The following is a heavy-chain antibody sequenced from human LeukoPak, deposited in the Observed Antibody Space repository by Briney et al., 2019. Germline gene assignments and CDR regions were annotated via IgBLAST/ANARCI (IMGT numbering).Heavy chain of an antibody. V-gene: IGHV1-69*01. CDR3: AIDHGGGRLRYFDY. CDR1: GGTFSSYA. CDR2: IIPIFGTA. Sequence: EASVKVSCKASGGTFSSYAISWVRQAPGQGLEWMGGIIPIFGTANYAQKFQGRVTITADESTSTAYMELGSLRSEDTAVYYCAIDHGGGRLRYFDYWGQGTLVTVSS. D-gene: IGHD3-16*01. J-gene: IGHJ4*02.